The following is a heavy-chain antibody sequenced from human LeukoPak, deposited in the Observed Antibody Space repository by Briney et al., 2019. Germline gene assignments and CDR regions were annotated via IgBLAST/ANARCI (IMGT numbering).Heavy chain of an antibody. J-gene: IGHJ4*02. Sequence: GGSLRLSCAASGFTFSSYEMNWVRQAPGKGLEWVSYISSSSSTIYYADSVKGRFTISRDNAKNSLYLQMNSLRAEDTAVYYCAKDRDTAFHYYFDYWGQGTLVTVSS. D-gene: IGHD5-18*01. CDR2: ISSSSSTI. CDR1: GFTFSSYE. V-gene: IGHV3-48*03. CDR3: AKDRDTAFHYYFDY.